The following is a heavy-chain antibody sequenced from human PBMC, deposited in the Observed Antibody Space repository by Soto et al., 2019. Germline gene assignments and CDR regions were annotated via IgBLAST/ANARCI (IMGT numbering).Heavy chain of an antibody. CDR3: ASLRGYSYLSGFDP. D-gene: IGHD5-18*01. V-gene: IGHV1-58*01. CDR2: IVVGSGNT. Sequence: ASVKVSCKASGFTFTSSAVQWVRQARGQRLEWIGWIVVGSGNTNYAQKFQERVTITRDMSTSTAYMELSSLRSGNTAVYYCASLRGYSYLSGFDPWGQGTLVTVSS. CDR1: GFTFTSSA. J-gene: IGHJ5*02.